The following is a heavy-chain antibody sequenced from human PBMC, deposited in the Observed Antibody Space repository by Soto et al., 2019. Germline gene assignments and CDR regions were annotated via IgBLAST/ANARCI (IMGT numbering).Heavy chain of an antibody. Sequence: QVQLVQSGAEVKKPGSSVKVSCKAPGGTLSSYAINWVRQAPGQGLEWMGGIIPIFGSANYAPKFQGRVTISADESTSTAYMEVSSLRSEDTAVEYCAGTREIPYYHGMDVWGQVTTVTVSS. CDR2: IIPIFGSA. CDR3: AGTREIPYYHGMDV. J-gene: IGHJ6*02. CDR1: GGTLSSYA. V-gene: IGHV1-69*01. D-gene: IGHD2-2*02.